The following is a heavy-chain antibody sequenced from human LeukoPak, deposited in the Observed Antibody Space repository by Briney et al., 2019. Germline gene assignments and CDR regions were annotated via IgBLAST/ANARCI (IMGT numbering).Heavy chain of an antibody. CDR3: ARDWSYCSSTSCYQYYFDY. CDR2: IYSGGST. D-gene: IGHD2-2*01. J-gene: IGHJ4*02. CDR1: GFTVIGNY. Sequence: GGSLGLSGQAPGFTVIGNYIGGVRQAPGRGWEGASVIYSGGSTYYADSVKGRFTISRDNAKNSLYLQMNSLRAEDTAVYYCARDWSYCSSTSCYQYYFDYWGQGTLVTVSS. V-gene: IGHV3-53*01.